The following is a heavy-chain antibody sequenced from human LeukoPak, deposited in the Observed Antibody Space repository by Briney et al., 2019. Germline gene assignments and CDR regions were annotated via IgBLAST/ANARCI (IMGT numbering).Heavy chain of an antibody. D-gene: IGHD3-9*01. CDR2: IYYSGST. Sequence: SETLSLTCTVSGGSISSGGYYWSWIRQHPGKGLEWIGYIYYSGSTYYNPSLKSRVTISVDTSKNQFSLKLSSVTAADTAVYYCARVGILRYFDWLPYDWGQGTLVTVSS. CDR1: GGSISSGGYY. V-gene: IGHV4-31*03. CDR3: ARVGILRYFDWLPYD. J-gene: IGHJ4*02.